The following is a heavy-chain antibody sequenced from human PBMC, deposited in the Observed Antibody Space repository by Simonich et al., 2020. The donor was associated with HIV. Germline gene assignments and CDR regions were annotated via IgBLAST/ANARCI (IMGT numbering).Heavy chain of an antibody. CDR2: INHSGRT. D-gene: IGHD6-25*01. J-gene: IGHJ5*02. CDR1: GGSFSGYY. V-gene: IGHV4-34*01. CDR3: ARGAPSVAAAREVWFDP. Sequence: QVQLQQWGAGLVKPSETLSLTCAVYGGSFSGYYWTWIRRPPGKGLEWIGEINHSGRTKYNPSLKRRDIISGEASKNQFSLKLRAVTAADTAVYYCARGAPSVAAAREVWFDPWGQGTLVTVSS.